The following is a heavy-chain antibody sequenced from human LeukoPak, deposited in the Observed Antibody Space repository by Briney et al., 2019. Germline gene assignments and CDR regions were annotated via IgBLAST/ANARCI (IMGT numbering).Heavy chain of an antibody. CDR2: VYYTGNT. CDR3: ARIAVVVRDRDLIAEYFQY. CDR1: GGSTTDTYYY. D-gene: IGHD3-3*01. J-gene: IGHJ1*01. Sequence: NASGTLSLTCTVSGGSTTDTYYYWGWIRQPPGKGLEWVGTVYYTGNTYYHPSLKSRVTISVDASNNQFSLNLRYVTATDTAVYYCARIAVVVRDRDLIAEYFQYWGQGSLVTVSS. V-gene: IGHV4-39*01.